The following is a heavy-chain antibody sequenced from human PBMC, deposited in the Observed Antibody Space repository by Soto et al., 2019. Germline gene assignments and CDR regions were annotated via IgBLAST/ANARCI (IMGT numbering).Heavy chain of an antibody. V-gene: IGHV4-34*01. J-gene: IGHJ5*02. CDR3: AREFLGYEGFNWFDP. D-gene: IGHD5-12*01. CDR2: INHSGST. CDR1: GGSFSGYY. Sequence: PSETLSLTCAVYGGSFSGYYWSWIRQPPGKGLEWIGEINHSGSTNYNPSLKSRVTISVDTSKNQFSLKLSSVTAADTAVYYCAREFLGYEGFNWFDPWGQGTLVTVSS.